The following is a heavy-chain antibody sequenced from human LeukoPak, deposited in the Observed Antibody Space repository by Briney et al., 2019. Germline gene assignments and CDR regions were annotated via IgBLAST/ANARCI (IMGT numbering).Heavy chain of an antibody. J-gene: IGHJ4*02. CDR2: IYYSGST. V-gene: IGHV4-59*01. D-gene: IGHD6-19*01. CDR1: GGSINNYY. CDR3: ARNSGWYMYDY. Sequence: SETLSLTCTVSGGSINNYYWSWIRQPPGKGLEWLGYIYYSGSTNYNPSLESRVTISLDTSKNHFSLKLSSVTAADTAVYYCARNSGWYMYDYRGQGTLVTVSS.